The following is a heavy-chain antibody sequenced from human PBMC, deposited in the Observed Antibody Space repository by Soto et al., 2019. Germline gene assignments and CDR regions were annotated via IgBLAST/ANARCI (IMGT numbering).Heavy chain of an antibody. Sequence: PGGSLRLSCAASGFTFSDHYMDCVRQPPGKGLEWVGRTRNKANSYTTEYAASVKGRFSISRDDSKNSLYLQRNSLKTEGTAVYYCARVGYCSGGGCYQIDSWGQGTLVIVSS. CDR3: ARVGYCSGGGCYQIDS. CDR2: TRNKANSYTT. V-gene: IGHV3-72*01. D-gene: IGHD2-15*01. CDR1: GFTFSDHY. J-gene: IGHJ4*02.